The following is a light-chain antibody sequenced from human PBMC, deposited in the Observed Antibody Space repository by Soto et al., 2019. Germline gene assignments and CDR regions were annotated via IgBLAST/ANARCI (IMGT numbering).Light chain of an antibody. Sequence: EIVMTQSPATLSVSPGERATLSCRASQSVSSNLVWYQQKPGQAPRLLIYDASTRATGIPARFSASGSGTEFTLTISSLQSEDFAVYCCQQYNNWPYTFGQGTKLEIK. V-gene: IGKV3-15*01. J-gene: IGKJ2*01. CDR1: QSVSSN. CDR2: DAS. CDR3: QQYNNWPYT.